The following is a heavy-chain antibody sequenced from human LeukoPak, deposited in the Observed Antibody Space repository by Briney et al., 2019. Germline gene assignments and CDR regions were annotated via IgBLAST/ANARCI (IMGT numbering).Heavy chain of an antibody. CDR3: ARQGGSGYLRP. CDR1: GDTFNNYA. D-gene: IGHD3-22*01. V-gene: IGHV1-2*02. CDR2: INPNSGGT. J-gene: IGHJ5*02. Sequence: ASVKVSCKASGDTFNNYAMSWVRQAPGQGFEWMGWINPNSGGTSYAQKFQGRVTMTRDTSISTAYMELSRLRSDDTAVYYCARQGGSGYLRPWGQGTLVTVSS.